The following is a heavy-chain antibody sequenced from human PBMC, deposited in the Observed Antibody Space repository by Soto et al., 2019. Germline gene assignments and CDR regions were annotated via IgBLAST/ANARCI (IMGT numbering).Heavy chain of an antibody. CDR3: ASHPAVGGSWTNYYYSGTDV. J-gene: IGHJ6*02. CDR2: MNPNSGNT. V-gene: IGHV1-8*01. Sequence: ASVKVSCKASGYTFTTYDINWVRQATGQGLEWMGWMNPNSGNTGYAEKFQGRVTMTRDTSISTAYMELSSLRSEDTAVYYCASHPAVGGSWTNYYYSGTDVWGQGTTVTVSS. CDR1: GYTFTTYD. D-gene: IGHD6-19*01.